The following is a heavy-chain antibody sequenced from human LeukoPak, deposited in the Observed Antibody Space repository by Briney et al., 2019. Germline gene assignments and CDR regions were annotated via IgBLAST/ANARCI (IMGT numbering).Heavy chain of an antibody. J-gene: IGHJ4*02. Sequence: GGSLRLSCAASGFTFSSYWMHWVRQAPGKGLVWVSRINSDGSSTSYADSVKGRFTISRDNAKNSLYLQMNSLRAEDTAVYYCARVGWNDIYDYWGQGTLVTVSS. D-gene: IGHD1-1*01. CDR3: ARVGWNDIYDY. CDR2: INSDGSST. V-gene: IGHV3-74*01. CDR1: GFTFSSYW.